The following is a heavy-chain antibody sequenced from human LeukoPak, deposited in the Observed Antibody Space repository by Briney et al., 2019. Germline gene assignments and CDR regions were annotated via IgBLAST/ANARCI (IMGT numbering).Heavy chain of an antibody. J-gene: IGHJ4*02. CDR3: TTYGSGRKFDY. CDR2: IESKTDGGTT. V-gene: IGHV3-15*04. D-gene: IGHD3-10*01. Sequence: GGSLRLSCAASGFSFSAAWMSWVRQIPGKGLEWVGRIESKTDGGTTDYAAPVKGRFTISRDDSTNTLYLQMNSPKSEDTAVYYCTTYGSGRKFDYWGQGILVTVSS. CDR1: GFSFSAAW.